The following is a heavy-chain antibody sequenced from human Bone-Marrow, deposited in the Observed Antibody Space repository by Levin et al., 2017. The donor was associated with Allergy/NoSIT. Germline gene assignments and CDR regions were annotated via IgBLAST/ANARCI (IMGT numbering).Heavy chain of an antibody. J-gene: IGHJ4*02. CDR2: IFYSGGA. Sequence: TSETLSLTCTVSGDSISRGDYLWTWIRQRPGKGLEWIGYIFYSGGAFYNPSLKTRVTISLDTSKNQFSLELSSATAADTAVYFCSRDGGSTTSGEDYWGQGTLVTVSS. D-gene: IGHD2-2*01. V-gene: IGHV4-30-4*01. CDR3: SRDGGSTTSGEDY. CDR1: GDSISRGDYL.